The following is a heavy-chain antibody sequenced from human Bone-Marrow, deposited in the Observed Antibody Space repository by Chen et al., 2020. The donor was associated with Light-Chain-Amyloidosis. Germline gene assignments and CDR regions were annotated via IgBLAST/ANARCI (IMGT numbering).Heavy chain of an antibody. CDR3: AREGGVAAPLDH. V-gene: IGHV1-2*06. CDR1: GYLFIGFY. D-gene: IGHD6-13*01. J-gene: IGHJ4*02. Sequence: QVQLVQSGAEVKEPGASVALSCKTSGYLFIGFYIHWIRQAPGEGLQWMGRIKPSSSATNYAQQFQRRITLSRCTAVNTAYVEWHRLTTDATAVYFCAREGGVAAPLDHCGQGTLVTVSA. CDR2: IKPSSSAT.